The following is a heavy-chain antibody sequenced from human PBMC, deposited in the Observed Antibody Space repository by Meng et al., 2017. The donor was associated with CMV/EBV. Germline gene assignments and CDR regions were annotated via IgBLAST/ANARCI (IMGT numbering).Heavy chain of an antibody. D-gene: IGHD2-2*01. Sequence: QGELVQSGAEVKKPGASVKVSGKAAGYTFTSYGISWVRQAPGQGLEWMGWISAYNGNTNYAQKLQGRVTMTTDTSTSTAYMELRSLRSDDTAVYYCARDAVVPADAPFHYWGQGTLVTVSS. J-gene: IGHJ4*02. CDR3: ARDAVVPADAPFHY. CDR2: ISAYNGNT. CDR1: GYTFTSYG. V-gene: IGHV1-18*01.